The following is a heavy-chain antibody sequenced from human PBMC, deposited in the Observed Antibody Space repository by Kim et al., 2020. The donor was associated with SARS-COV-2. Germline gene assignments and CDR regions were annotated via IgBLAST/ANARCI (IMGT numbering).Heavy chain of an antibody. D-gene: IGHD2-15*01. J-gene: IGHJ4*02. CDR3: ATTLRVPCNIDGFEF. Sequence: GESLKISCKASGYSFTSYWIGWVRQMPGKGLEWMGIIYPGNSDPRYSPSFQGQVTISADKSVNTAYLQWSGLKASDTAMYFCATTLRVPCNIDGFEFWGQGTLVTVSS. CDR1: GYSFTSYW. CDR2: IYPGNSDP. V-gene: IGHV5-51*01.